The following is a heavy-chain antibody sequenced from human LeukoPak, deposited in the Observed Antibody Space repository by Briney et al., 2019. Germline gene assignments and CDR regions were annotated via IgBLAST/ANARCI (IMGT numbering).Heavy chain of an antibody. Sequence: SETLSLTCAVYGGSFSGYYWSWIRQPPGKGLEWIGEINHSGSTNYNPSLKSRVTISVDTSKNQFSLKLSSVTAADTAVYYCAVWFGDLFGDYWGQGTLVTVSS. CDR1: GGSFSGYY. V-gene: IGHV4-34*01. D-gene: IGHD3-10*01. CDR2: INHSGST. J-gene: IGHJ4*02. CDR3: AVWFGDLFGDY.